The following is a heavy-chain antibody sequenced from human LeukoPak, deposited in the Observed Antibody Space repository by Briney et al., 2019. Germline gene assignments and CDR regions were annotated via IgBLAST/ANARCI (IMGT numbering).Heavy chain of an antibody. D-gene: IGHD3-10*01. CDR2: ISSSGSTI. J-gene: IGHJ3*02. Sequence: GGSLRLSCAASGFTFSSYEMNWVRQAPGKGLEWVSYISSSGSTIYYADSVKGRFTISRDNSKNTLYLQMNSLRAEDTAVYYCAKAIIDRLSDAFDIWGQGTMVTVSS. CDR3: AKAIIDRLSDAFDI. CDR1: GFTFSSYE. V-gene: IGHV3-48*03.